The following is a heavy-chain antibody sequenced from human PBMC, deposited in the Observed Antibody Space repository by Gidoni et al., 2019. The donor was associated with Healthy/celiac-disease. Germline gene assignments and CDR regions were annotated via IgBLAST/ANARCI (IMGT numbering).Heavy chain of an antibody. J-gene: IGHJ6*02. Sequence: EVQLVESGGGLVKPGGSLRLSCAASGFTFSSYSMNWVRQAPGKGLEWVSSISSSSSYIYYADSVKGRFTISRDNAKNSLYLQMNSLRAEDTAVYYCARGGAHCSGGSCYYYGMDVWGQGTTVTVSS. V-gene: IGHV3-21*01. CDR3: ARGGAHCSGGSCYYYGMDV. CDR2: ISSSSSYI. CDR1: GFTFSSYS. D-gene: IGHD2-15*01.